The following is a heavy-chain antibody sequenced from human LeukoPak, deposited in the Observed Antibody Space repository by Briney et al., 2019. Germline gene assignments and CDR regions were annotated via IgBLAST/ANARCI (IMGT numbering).Heavy chain of an antibody. V-gene: IGHV4-39*07. CDR1: GGSISSSSYY. J-gene: IGHJ4*02. Sequence: SETLSLTCTVSGGSISSSSYYWGWIRQPPGKGLEWIGSIYYSGSTYYNPSLKSRVTTSVDTSKNQFSLKLSSVTAADTAVYYCARGGRAAAVHYWGQGTLVTVSS. CDR3: ARGGRAAAVHY. D-gene: IGHD6-13*01. CDR2: IYYSGST.